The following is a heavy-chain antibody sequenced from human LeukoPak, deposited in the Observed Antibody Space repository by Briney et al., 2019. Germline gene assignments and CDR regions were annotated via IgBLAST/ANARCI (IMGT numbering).Heavy chain of an antibody. CDR1: GFTFSSYG. J-gene: IGHJ4*02. CDR2: IRYDGSNK. D-gene: IGHD3-10*01. Sequence: GALRLSCAASGFTFSSYGMHWVRQAPGKGLEWVAFIRYDGSNKYYADSVKGRFTISRDNSKNTLYLQMNSLRAEDTAVYYCARDRDTGGSGSYGYWGQGTLVTVSS. V-gene: IGHV3-30*02. CDR3: ARDRDTGGSGSYGY.